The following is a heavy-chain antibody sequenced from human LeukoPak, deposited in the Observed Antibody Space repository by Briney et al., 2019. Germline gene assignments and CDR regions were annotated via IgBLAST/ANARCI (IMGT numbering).Heavy chain of an antibody. D-gene: IGHD3-22*01. V-gene: IGHV4-39*01. Sequence: PSETLSLTCTVSGGSISRSSYYWGWIRQPPGKGLEWIGSIYYSGSTYYNPSLKSRVTISVDTSKNQFSLKLSSVTAADAAVYYCARRRYYDSTGFLDWGQGSLVSVSS. J-gene: IGHJ1*01. CDR3: ARRRYYDSTGFLD. CDR2: IYYSGST. CDR1: GGSISRSSYY.